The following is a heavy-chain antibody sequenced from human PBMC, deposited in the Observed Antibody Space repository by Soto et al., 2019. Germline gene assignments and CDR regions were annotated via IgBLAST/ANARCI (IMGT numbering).Heavy chain of an antibody. CDR2: ISHDERTT. CDR1: GFTFSNYW. CDR3: ARGGASHAHPPDH. J-gene: IGHJ4*02. Sequence: GGSRRLSCAASGFTFSNYWMHWIRQAPGKGLVWVSRISHDERTTTYADSVKGRFTISRDNAKNTVFLEMKSLRAEDMAVYYCARGGASHAHPPDHWGQGTLVTVSS. D-gene: IGHD2-8*01. V-gene: IGHV3-74*03.